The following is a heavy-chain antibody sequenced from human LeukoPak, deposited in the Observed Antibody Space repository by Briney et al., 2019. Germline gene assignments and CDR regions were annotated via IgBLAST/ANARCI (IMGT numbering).Heavy chain of an antibody. CDR1: GFTFSSYA. D-gene: IGHD3-10*01. Sequence: GGSLRLSCAASGFTFSSYAMSWVRQAPGKGLERVSAISGSGGSTYYADSVKGRSTISRDNSKNTLYLQMNSLRAEDTAVYYCAKVLNVVRRSRAGSGSYFDYWGQGTLVTVSS. CDR3: AKVLNVVRRSRAGSGSYFDY. J-gene: IGHJ4*02. V-gene: IGHV3-23*01. CDR2: ISGSGGST.